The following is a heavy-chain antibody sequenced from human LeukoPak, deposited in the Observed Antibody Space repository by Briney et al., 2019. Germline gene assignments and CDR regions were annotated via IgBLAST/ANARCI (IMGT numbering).Heavy chain of an antibody. CDR2: ISGSGGST. CDR1: GFTFSSYV. CDR3: ARYSSSSDY. D-gene: IGHD6-13*01. Sequence: GGSLRLSCAASGFTFSSYVMHWVRQAPGKGLEWVSAISGSGGSTYYADSVKGRFTISRDNSKNTLYLQMNSLRAEDTAVYYCARYSSSSDYWGQGTLVTVSS. J-gene: IGHJ4*02. V-gene: IGHV3-23*01.